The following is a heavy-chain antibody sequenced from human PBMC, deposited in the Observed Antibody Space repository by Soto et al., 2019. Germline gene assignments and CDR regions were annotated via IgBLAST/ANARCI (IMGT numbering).Heavy chain of an antibody. CDR1: GFTFSSYE. CDR2: ISSSGSTI. J-gene: IGHJ6*02. Sequence: RRLSCAASGFTFSSYEMNWVRQAPGKGLEWVSYISSSGSTIYYADSVKGRFTISRDNAKNSLYLQMNSLRAEDTAVYYCARDSYSSSWYYGMDVWGQGTTVTVSS. CDR3: ARDSYSSSWYYGMDV. D-gene: IGHD6-13*01. V-gene: IGHV3-48*03.